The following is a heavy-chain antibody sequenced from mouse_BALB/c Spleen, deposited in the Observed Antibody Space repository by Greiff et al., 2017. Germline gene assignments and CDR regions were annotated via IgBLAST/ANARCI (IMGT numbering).Heavy chain of an antibody. D-gene: IGHD2-3*01. CDR3: TSPIYDGYHWYFDV. CDR1: GFTFSNYW. V-gene: IGHV6-6*02. Sequence: EVKVVESGGGLVQPGGSMKLSCVASGFTFSNYWMNWVRQSPEKGLEWVAEIRLKSNNYATHYAESVKGRFTISRDDSKSSVYLQMNNLRAEDTGIYYCTSPIYDGYHWYFDVWGAGTTVTVSS. J-gene: IGHJ1*01. CDR2: IRLKSNNYAT.